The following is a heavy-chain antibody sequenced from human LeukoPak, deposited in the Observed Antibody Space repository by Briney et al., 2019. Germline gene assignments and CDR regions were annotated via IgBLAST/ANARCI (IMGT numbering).Heavy chain of an antibody. Sequence: GGSLRLSCAASGFTFSSHGMHWVRQAPGKGLEWVAVISYDGSNKYYADFVKGRFTISRDNSKNTLYLQMNSLRAEDTAVYYCAKSQLDLDYWGQGTLVTVSS. CDR3: AKSQLDLDY. V-gene: IGHV3-30*18. CDR1: GFTFSSHG. D-gene: IGHD1-1*01. J-gene: IGHJ4*02. CDR2: ISYDGSNK.